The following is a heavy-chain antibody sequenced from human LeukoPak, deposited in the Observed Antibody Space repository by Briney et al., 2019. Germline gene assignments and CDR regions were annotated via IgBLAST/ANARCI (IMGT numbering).Heavy chain of an antibody. CDR3: ARNYYDSSGYYSFDI. V-gene: IGHV1-18*01. Sequence: ASVKVSCKASGYTFTSYGISWVRQAPGQGLEWMGWISACNGNTNYAQKLQGRVTMTTDTSTSTAYMELRSLRSDDTAVYYCARNYYDSSGYYSFDIWGQGTMVTVSS. CDR1: GYTFTSYG. J-gene: IGHJ3*02. D-gene: IGHD3-22*01. CDR2: ISACNGNT.